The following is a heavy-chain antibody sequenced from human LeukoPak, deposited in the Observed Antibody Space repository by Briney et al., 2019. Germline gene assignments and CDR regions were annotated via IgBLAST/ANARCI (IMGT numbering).Heavy chain of an antibody. V-gene: IGHV3-23*01. CDR3: AKYFYGSGSEYGMDV. J-gene: IGHJ6*02. Sequence: GGSLRLSCAASGFTFRSYAMSWVRQVPGKGLDWVSAIGSGGTSHYADSVKGRLTISRDNSKNTLYLQMNSLRAEDTAIYYCAKYFYGSGSEYGMDVWGQGTTVTASS. CDR2: IGSGGTS. CDR1: GFTFRSYA. D-gene: IGHD3-10*01.